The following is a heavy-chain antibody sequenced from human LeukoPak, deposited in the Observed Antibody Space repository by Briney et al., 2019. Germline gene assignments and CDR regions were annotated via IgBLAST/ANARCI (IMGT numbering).Heavy chain of an antibody. CDR3: ARWGVQEWDY. CDR1: GGSISSYY. J-gene: IGHJ4*02. D-gene: IGHD3-3*01. CDR2: IYYTGST. Sequence: SDTLSLTCTVSGGSISSYYWSWIRQPPGKGLEWIGYIYYTGSTSYNPSRKSRVTMSIDTSQNQFSLKLSSVTAADTAVYYCARWGVQEWDYWGQGTLVTVSS. V-gene: IGHV4-59*07.